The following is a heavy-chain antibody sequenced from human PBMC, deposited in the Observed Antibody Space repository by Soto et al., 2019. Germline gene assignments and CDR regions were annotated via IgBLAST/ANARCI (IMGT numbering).Heavy chain of an antibody. J-gene: IGHJ6*02. Sequence: GGSLRLSCAASGFTFSSYGMHWVRQAPGKGLEWVAVISYDGSNKYYADSVKGRFTISRDNSKNTLYLQMNSLRAEDTAVYYCAKDLGCSTSCYADDYYYYGMDVWGQGTTVTVSS. V-gene: IGHV3-30*18. CDR1: GFTFSSYG. CDR2: ISYDGSNK. CDR3: AKDLGCSTSCYADDYYYYGMDV. D-gene: IGHD2-2*01.